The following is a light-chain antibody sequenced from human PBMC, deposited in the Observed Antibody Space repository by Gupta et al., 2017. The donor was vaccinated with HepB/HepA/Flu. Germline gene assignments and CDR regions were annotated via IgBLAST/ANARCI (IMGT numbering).Light chain of an antibody. Sequence: QSALTQPASVSGSPGQSIAISCTGTSSDVGSYNYVSWYQQHPGKGPKLLIYDVGYRPSGVSNRFSGSKSGNTAYLTISGLQAEDEADYYCSSYTSSSPYVFGTGTTVTVL. CDR2: DVG. CDR3: SSYTSSSPYV. V-gene: IGLV2-14*03. J-gene: IGLJ1*01. CDR1: SSDVGSYNY.